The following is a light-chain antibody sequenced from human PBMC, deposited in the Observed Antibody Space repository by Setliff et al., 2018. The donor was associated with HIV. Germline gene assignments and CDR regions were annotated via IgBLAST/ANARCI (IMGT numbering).Light chain of an antibody. CDR3: GSYTSGSTLGV. CDR1: SSDVGGYNF. J-gene: IGLJ1*01. V-gene: IGLV2-14*03. CDR2: DVT. Sequence: QSALTQPASVSGSPGQSITISCTGTSSDVGGYNFVSWYQHHPGKAPKLIIYDVTKRPSGVSHRFSGSKSANTASLTISGLRAEDEADYYCGSYTSGSTLGVFGTGTKVTV.